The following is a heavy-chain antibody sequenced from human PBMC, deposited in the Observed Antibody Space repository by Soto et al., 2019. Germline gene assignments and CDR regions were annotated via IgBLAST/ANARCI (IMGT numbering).Heavy chain of an antibody. CDR2: TYYRSKWYN. CDR1: GDSVSSNSAA. J-gene: IGHJ3*02. D-gene: IGHD2-15*01. CDR3: ARSFWEVIVVVVAATANRITKFDI. V-gene: IGHV6-1*01. Sequence: SQTLSLTCAISGDSVSSNSAAWNWIRQSPSRGLEWLGRTYYRSKWYNDYAVSVKSRITINTDTSKNQFSLQLNSVTPEDTAVYYCARSFWEVIVVVVAATANRITKFDIRGQGTLVTGSS.